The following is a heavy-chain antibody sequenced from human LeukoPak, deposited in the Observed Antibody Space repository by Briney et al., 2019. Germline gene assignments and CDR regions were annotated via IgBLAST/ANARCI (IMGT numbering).Heavy chain of an antibody. Sequence: SETLSLTCTVSGYSISSGYYWGWIRQPPGKGLEWIGSIYHSGSTYYNPSLKSRVTISVDTSKNQFSLKLSSVTAADTALYYCAGICGVAATPFDYWGQGTLVTVSS. V-gene: IGHV4-38-2*02. CDR1: GYSISSGYY. D-gene: IGHD2-15*01. J-gene: IGHJ4*02. CDR3: AGICGVAATPFDY. CDR2: IYHSGST.